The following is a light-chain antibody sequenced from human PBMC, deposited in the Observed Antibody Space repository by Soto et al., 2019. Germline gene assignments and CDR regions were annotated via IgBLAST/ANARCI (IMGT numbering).Light chain of an antibody. Sequence: DIHMTQSPSSLSASVGDRVSITCRASQNIKKFLNWYQQRPGKAPSALIHATSTLQNGVSSRFSGSGSDTDFTLTITDLQPEDFATYFCQQSYTSPLTFGRGTKVDIK. CDR3: QQSYTSPLT. CDR1: QNIKKF. J-gene: IGKJ4*01. V-gene: IGKV1-39*01. CDR2: ATS.